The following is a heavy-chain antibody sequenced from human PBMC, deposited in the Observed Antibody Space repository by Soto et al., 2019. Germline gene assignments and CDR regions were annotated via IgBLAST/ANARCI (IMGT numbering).Heavy chain of an antibody. CDR2: IYYSGST. D-gene: IGHD1-26*01. J-gene: IGHJ5*02. V-gene: IGHV4-39*01. CDR1: GGSISSSSYY. CDR3: ARLSHQLYGNWETWFDP. Sequence: QLQLQESGPGLVKPSETLSLTCTVSGGSISSSSYYWGWIRQPPGKGLEWIGSIYYSGSTYYNPSLKSRVTISVDTSKNQFSLKLSSVTAADTAVYYCARLSHQLYGNWETWFDPWGQGTLVTVSS.